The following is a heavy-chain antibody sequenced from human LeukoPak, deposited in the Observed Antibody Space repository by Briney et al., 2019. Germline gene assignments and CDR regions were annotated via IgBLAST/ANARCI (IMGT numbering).Heavy chain of an antibody. Sequence: GTSLRLSCAASGFTFSNYAMHWVRQAPGKGLEWVAVISYDGTDKYYADSVKGRFTISRDNSKNTLFLQMNSLRAEDTAMYYCAKGEGGDSGWYGDYWGQGTLVTVSS. V-gene: IGHV3-30*18. CDR3: AKGEGGDSGWYGDY. CDR2: ISYDGTDK. CDR1: GFTFSNYA. J-gene: IGHJ4*02. D-gene: IGHD6-19*01.